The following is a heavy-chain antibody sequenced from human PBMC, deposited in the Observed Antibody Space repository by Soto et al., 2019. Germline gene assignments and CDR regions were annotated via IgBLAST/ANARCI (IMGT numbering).Heavy chain of an antibody. J-gene: IGHJ5*02. D-gene: IGHD1-26*01. V-gene: IGHV3-23*01. CDR3: AKDLFSGGSYPNWFDP. CDR2: ISGSGGST. CDR1: GFTFSSYA. Sequence: GGSLRLSCAASGFTFSSYAMSWVRQAPGKGLEWVSAISGSGGSTYYADSVKGRFTISRDNSKNTLYLQMNSLRAEDTAVYYCAKDLFSGGSYPNWFDPWGQGTLVTVSS.